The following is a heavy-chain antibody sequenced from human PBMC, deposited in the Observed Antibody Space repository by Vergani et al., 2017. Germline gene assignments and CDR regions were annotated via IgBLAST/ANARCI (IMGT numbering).Heavy chain of an antibody. Sequence: QVQLVESGGGVVQPGRSLRLSCAASGFTFSSYAMHWVRQAPGKGLEWVAVISYDGSNKYYADSVKGRITIPRDNSNHTLYLQMNSLRAEATAVYYWARADYDFSSGSPLAWYFDLWGRGTLVTVSS. CDR1: GFTFSSYA. CDR3: ARADYDFSSGSPLAWYFDL. V-gene: IGHV3-30-3*01. D-gene: IGHD3-3*01. J-gene: IGHJ2*01. CDR2: ISYDGSNK.